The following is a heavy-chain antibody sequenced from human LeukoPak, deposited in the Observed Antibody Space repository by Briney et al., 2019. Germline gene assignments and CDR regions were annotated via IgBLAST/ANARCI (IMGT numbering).Heavy chain of an antibody. J-gene: IGHJ5*02. V-gene: IGHV1-69*05. D-gene: IGHD1-7*01. CDR3: ARDNYAGANWFDP. CDR2: IIPIFGTV. CDR1: GGTFSSYA. Sequence: ASVKVSCKASGGTFSSYAISWVRQAPGQGLEWMGGIIPIFGTVNYAQKFQGRVTITTDESTSTAYTELSSLRSEDTAVYYCARDNYAGANWFDPWGQGTLVTVSS.